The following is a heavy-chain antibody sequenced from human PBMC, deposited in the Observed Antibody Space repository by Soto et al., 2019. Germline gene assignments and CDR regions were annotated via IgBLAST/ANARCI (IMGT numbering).Heavy chain of an antibody. D-gene: IGHD6-19*01. CDR1: GYTFTSYA. J-gene: IGHJ4*02. Sequence: ASVKVSCKASGYTFTSYAIHWVRQAPVQSLEWMGWINAGNGNTKYSQKFQGRVTITRDTSASTAYMELSSLRSEDTAVYYCARDLWSSGWYWGQGTLVTVSS. V-gene: IGHV1-3*01. CDR2: INAGNGNT. CDR3: ARDLWSSGWY.